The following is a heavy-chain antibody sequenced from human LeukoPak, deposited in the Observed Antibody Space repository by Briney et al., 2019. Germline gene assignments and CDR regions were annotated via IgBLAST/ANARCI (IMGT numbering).Heavy chain of an antibody. J-gene: IGHJ4*02. V-gene: IGHV3-64D*06. CDR3: VIVRGYFDSSGTDY. CDR2: ITSTGGNT. Sequence: GGSLRLSCSASGFTFSSYTVHWVRQASGKGLEFVSAITSTGGNTYYADSVTGRFTLSRDNSKNTLYHQMSSLRAEDTAVYYCVIVRGYFDSSGTDYWGQGTLVTVSS. CDR1: GFTFSSYT. D-gene: IGHD3-9*01.